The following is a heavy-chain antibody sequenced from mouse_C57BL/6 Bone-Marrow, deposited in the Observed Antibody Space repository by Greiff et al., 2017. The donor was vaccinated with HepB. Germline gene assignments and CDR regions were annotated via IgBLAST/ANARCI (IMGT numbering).Heavy chain of an antibody. J-gene: IGHJ1*03. CDR3: ARNYYGSSHWYFDV. CDR2: ISSGGSYT. V-gene: IGHV5-6*01. D-gene: IGHD1-1*01. CDR1: GFTFSSYG. Sequence: VQLKESGGDLVKPGGSLKLSCAASGFTFSSYGMSWVRQTPDKRLEWVATISSGGSYTYYPDSVKGRFTISRDNAKNTLYLQMSSLKSEDTAMYYCARNYYGSSHWYFDVRGTGTTVTVSS.